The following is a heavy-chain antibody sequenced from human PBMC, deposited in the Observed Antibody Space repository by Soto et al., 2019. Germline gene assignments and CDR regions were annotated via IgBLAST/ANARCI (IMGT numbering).Heavy chain of an antibody. CDR1: GDSISATRYY. CDR3: ARQVYGDYLGGNWFDP. D-gene: IGHD4-17*01. V-gene: IGHV4-39*01. CDR2: ISHDGHA. J-gene: IGHJ5*02. Sequence: SETLSLTCSVLGDSISATRYYWGWIRQSPEKGLEWIGSISHDGHAYYNPSLKSRVTLFADTSRNQFSLKMKSVTVADTALYFRARQVYGDYLGGNWFDPWGQGALVTVSA.